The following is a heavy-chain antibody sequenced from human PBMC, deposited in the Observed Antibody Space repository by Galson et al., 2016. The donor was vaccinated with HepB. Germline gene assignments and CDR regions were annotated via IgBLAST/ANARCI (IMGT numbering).Heavy chain of an antibody. Sequence: SLRLSCAASGFTFSNYAMSWVRQAPGKGLEWVSAISHNGGATYYADSVKGRFTVSRDNSKSTLYLQMNSLRVEDTAIYYCARLRYDSGQKCGMDVWGQGTTVTVSS. CDR1: GFTFSNYA. V-gene: IGHV3-23*01. J-gene: IGHJ6*02. CDR3: ARLRYDSGQKCGMDV. CDR2: ISHNGGAT. D-gene: IGHD3-10*01.